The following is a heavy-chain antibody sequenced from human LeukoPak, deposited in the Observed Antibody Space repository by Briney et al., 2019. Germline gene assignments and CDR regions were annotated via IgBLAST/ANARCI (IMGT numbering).Heavy chain of an antibody. CDR3: AKIWSMVYYFDY. D-gene: IGHD3-3*01. J-gene: IGHJ4*02. CDR2: ISGSGGST. V-gene: IGHV3-23*01. Sequence: GGSLRLSCAASGFTFSSYAMSWARQAPGKGLEWVSAISGSGGSTYYADSVKGRFTISRDNSKNTLYLQMNSLRAEDTAVYYCAKIWSMVYYFDYWGQGTLVTVSS. CDR1: GFTFSSYA.